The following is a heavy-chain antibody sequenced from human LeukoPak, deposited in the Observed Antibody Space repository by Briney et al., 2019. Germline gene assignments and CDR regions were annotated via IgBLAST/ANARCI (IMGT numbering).Heavy chain of an antibody. Sequence: GASVKVSCKASGYTFTGYYMHWVRQAPGQGLEWMGWMNPYSGGTNYAQKFQGRVTMTRDTSISTAYMELRRLSSDDTAVYYCARGGDGSGYYWRPGQFFDYWGQGTLVTVSS. D-gene: IGHD3-22*01. CDR1: GYTFTGYY. CDR3: ARGGDGSGYYWRPGQFFDY. CDR2: MNPYSGGT. J-gene: IGHJ4*02. V-gene: IGHV1-2*02.